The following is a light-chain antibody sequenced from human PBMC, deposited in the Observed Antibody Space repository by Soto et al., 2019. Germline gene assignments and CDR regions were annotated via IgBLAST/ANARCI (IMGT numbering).Light chain of an antibody. CDR2: AVS. J-gene: IGLJ1*01. Sequence: SVLTQPASGSGSPGQTITISCSGTSSDIGSYDHVAWYQQFPGKSPKLIIYAVSDRPSGVSDRFSGSKSGISASLTISGLQTEDEADYYCISYTDRQSYLFGTGTKVTVL. CDR3: ISYTDRQSYL. CDR1: SSDIGSYDH. V-gene: IGLV2-14*03.